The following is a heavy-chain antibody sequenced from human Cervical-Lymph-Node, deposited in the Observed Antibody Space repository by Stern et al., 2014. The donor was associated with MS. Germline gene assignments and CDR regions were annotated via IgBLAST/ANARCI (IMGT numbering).Heavy chain of an antibody. CDR2: FSGSGGST. D-gene: IGHD3-22*01. J-gene: IGHJ1*01. Sequence: EVQLVESGGGLVQPGGSLRLSCAASGFTFSSYGMSWVRQAPGKGLGCVSAFSGSGGSTYYADSVKGGLAISRENSKNTLYLQMNSLRAEDTAVYYCAKGPVPGYYDTFQHWGQGTLVTVSS. V-gene: IGHV3-23*04. CDR3: AKGPVPGYYDTFQH. CDR1: GFTFSSYG.